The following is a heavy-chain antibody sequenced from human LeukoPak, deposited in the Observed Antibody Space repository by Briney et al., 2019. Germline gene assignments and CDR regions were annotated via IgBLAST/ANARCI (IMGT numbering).Heavy chain of an antibody. CDR2: IKPDGSET. J-gene: IGHJ4*02. CDR1: GFTFRTYG. V-gene: IGHV3-7*01. Sequence: PGGSLRLSCAASGFTFRTYGMHWVRQAPGEGLEWVAKIKPDGSETDHVDSVKGRFTISRDNAKNSLYLQLNSLRAEDTAVYYCARSRFYFDYWGQGTLVTVSS. CDR3: ARSRFYFDY.